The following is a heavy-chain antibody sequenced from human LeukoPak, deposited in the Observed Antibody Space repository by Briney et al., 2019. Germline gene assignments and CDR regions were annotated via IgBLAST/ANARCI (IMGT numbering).Heavy chain of an antibody. D-gene: IGHD3-10*01. Sequence: GGSLRLSCSASGFTVSTNYMSWVRQAPGKGLEWVSVIYSGGSTYYAASVRGRFTISRDNSKNMLFLQMNSLRAEDTAVYYCARDRYYGSGSYYSGVGVDYWGQGTLVTVSS. CDR3: ARDRYYGSGSYYSGVGVDY. CDR2: IYSGGST. J-gene: IGHJ4*02. CDR1: GFTVSTNY. V-gene: IGHV3-66*01.